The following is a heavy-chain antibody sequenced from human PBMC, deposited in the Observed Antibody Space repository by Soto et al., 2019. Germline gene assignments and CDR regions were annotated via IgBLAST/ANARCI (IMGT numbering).Heavy chain of an antibody. J-gene: IGHJ4*02. CDR1: GGSLGGGGYY. D-gene: IGHD3-10*01. CDR3: AGCHGGNSGYDY. Sequence: QVQLQESGPGLVKPSQTLSLTCSVSGGSLGGGGYYWCWIRQRPGGGLGWIGYIYYTGATFYNPSLESRLTLSVDTSQNHFSLKMTSVTAADTAVYFCAGCHGGNSGYDYWGQGTHVTVSS. V-gene: IGHV4-31*03. CDR2: IYYTGAT.